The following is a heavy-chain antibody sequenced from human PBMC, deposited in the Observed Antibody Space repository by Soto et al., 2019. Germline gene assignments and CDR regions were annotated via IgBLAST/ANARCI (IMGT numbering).Heavy chain of an antibody. CDR2: INHSGST. CDR1: GASISGYC. D-gene: IGHD6-13*01. V-gene: IGHV4-34*01. J-gene: IGHJ4*02. Sequence: PSETLSLTCTVSGASISGYCWNWIRQPPGKGLEWIGEINHSGSTNYNPSLKSRVTISVDTSKNQFSLKLSSVTAADTAVYYCARGRVGIAAALFDYWGQGTLVTVSS. CDR3: ARGRVGIAAALFDY.